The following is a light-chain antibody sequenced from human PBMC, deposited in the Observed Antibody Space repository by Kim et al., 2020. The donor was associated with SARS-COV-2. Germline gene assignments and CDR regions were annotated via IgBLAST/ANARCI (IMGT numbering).Light chain of an antibody. V-gene: IGLV3-1*01. CDR3: QAWDSSVV. CDR1: KLGNKY. Sequence: SYELTQPPSVSVSPGQTASITCSGDKLGNKYACWYQQKPGQSSVLVIYQDSKRPSGIPERFSGSNSGNTATLTISGTQARDEADYYCQAWDSSVVFGGGT. J-gene: IGLJ2*01. CDR2: QDS.